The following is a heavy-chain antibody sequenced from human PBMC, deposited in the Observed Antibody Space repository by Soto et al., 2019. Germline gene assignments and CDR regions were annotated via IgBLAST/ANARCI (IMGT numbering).Heavy chain of an antibody. Sequence: QVQLVQSGAEVKKPGASVKVSCKASGYTFTSYDINWVRQATGQGLEWMGWMNPNSGNTCYAQKFQGRVTMTRNTSISTAYMELSSLRSEDTAVYYCARRRGYSYGSRFDYWGQGTLVTVSS. CDR2: MNPNSGNT. CDR3: ARRRGYSYGSRFDY. J-gene: IGHJ4*02. D-gene: IGHD5-18*01. V-gene: IGHV1-8*01. CDR1: GYTFTSYD.